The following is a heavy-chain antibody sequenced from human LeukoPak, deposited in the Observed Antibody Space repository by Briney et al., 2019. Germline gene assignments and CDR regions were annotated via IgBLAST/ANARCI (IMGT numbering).Heavy chain of an antibody. CDR2: IIPILGIA. CDR1: GSTLSNYA. CDR3: ARGGVAAPSNFDY. Sequence: SVKVSCRASGSTLSNYAISWVRQAPGQGVEWMGRIIPILGIANYAQNFQGRVTITADKSTSTAYMELSSLRSEDTAVYYCARGGVAAPSNFDYWGQGTLVTVSS. V-gene: IGHV1-69*04. D-gene: IGHD6-6*01. J-gene: IGHJ4*02.